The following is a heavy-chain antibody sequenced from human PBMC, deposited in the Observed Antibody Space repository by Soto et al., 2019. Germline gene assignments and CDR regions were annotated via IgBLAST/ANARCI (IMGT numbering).Heavy chain of an antibody. J-gene: IGHJ4*02. V-gene: IGHV4-61*01. CDR1: GGSVSSGSYY. CDR2: IYYSGST. D-gene: IGHD3-22*01. CDR3: ARQIVGITMIATLFDY. Sequence: SETLSLTCTVSGGSVSSGSYYWSWIRQPPGKGLEWIGYIYYSGSTNYNPSLKSRVTISVDTSKNQFSLKLSSVTAADTAVYYCARQIVGITMIATLFDYWGQGTLVTVSS.